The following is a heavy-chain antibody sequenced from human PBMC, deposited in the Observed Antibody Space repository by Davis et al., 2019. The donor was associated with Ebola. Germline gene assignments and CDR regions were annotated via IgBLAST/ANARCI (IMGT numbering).Heavy chain of an antibody. CDR3: ARADSPGYYSVSGKGSLDY. CDR2: IGTDGDT. J-gene: IGHJ4*02. D-gene: IGHD6-19*01. V-gene: IGHV3-13*01. Sequence: PGGSLRLSCAASGFTFRNYGMHWVRQATGKGLEWVSAIGTDGDTYYSGSVKGRFTISRENAKNSLYLQMNSLRAGDTAVYYCARADSPGYYSVSGKGSLDYWGQGTLVTVSS. CDR1: GFTFRNYG.